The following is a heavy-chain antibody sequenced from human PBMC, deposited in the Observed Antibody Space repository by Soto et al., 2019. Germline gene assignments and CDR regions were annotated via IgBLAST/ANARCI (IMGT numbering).Heavy chain of an antibody. D-gene: IGHD1-1*01. CDR1: GYDVTRYY. Sequence: QVQLVQSGAEVKKPGASVKVSCKASGYDVTRYYSHWVRQGPGQGLEWMGIINPTGGGRTKYAQKVQGRVTVTSDRSTSTVYMELTSLRSDDTAVYYCAKVGENAGDPHLDYYYYGMDVWGQGTTVTVSS. CDR3: AKVGENAGDPHLDYYYYGMDV. CDR2: INPTGGGRT. V-gene: IGHV1-46*01. J-gene: IGHJ6*02.